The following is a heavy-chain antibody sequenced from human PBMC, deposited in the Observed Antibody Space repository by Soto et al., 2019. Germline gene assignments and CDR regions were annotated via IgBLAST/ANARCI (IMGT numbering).Heavy chain of an antibody. Sequence: SETLSLTCAVYGGSFSGYYWSWIRQPPGKGLEWIGEINHSGSTNYNPSLKSRVTISVDTSKNQFSLKLSSVTAADTAVYYCAREVDDYSNYEVSSGYWGQGTLVTVSS. J-gene: IGHJ4*02. CDR3: AREVDDYSNYEVSSGY. D-gene: IGHD4-4*01. CDR2: INHSGST. V-gene: IGHV4-34*01. CDR1: GGSFSGYY.